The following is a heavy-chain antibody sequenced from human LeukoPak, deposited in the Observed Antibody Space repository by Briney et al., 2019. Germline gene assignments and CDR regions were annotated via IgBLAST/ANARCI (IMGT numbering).Heavy chain of an antibody. CDR3: ARVPSSGYLGTDY. CDR1: GGSISSGGYY. Sequence: SETLSLTCTVSGGSISSGGYYWSWIRQHPGKGLEWIGYIYYSGSTYYNPSLKSRVTISVDTSKNQFSLKLSSVTAADTAVYYCARVPSSGYLGTDYWGQGTLVTVSS. V-gene: IGHV4-31*03. J-gene: IGHJ4*02. D-gene: IGHD3-22*01. CDR2: IYYSGST.